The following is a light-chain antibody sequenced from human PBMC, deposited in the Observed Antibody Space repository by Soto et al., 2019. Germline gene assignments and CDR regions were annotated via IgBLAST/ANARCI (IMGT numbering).Light chain of an antibody. J-gene: IGLJ3*02. V-gene: IGLV2-14*01. CDR3: LSYTTSITLV. Sequence: QSALTQPASVSGSPGQSITISCTGTSSDVGGYNYFSWYQQHPAKAPKLMIYEVSNRPSGVSHRFSGSKSGNTASLTISGLQAEDEADSYCLSYTTSITLVFGGGTKVTVL. CDR2: EVS. CDR1: SSDVGGYNY.